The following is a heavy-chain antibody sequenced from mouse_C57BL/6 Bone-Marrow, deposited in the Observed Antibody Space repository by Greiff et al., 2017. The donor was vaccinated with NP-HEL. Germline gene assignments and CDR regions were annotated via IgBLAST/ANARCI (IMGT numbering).Heavy chain of an antibody. D-gene: IGHD2-4*01. CDR3: ARPYDYGGCAY. J-gene: IGHJ3*01. V-gene: IGHV5-17*01. CDR2: ISSGSSTI. CDR1: GFTFSDYG. Sequence: EVKLVESGGGLVKPGGSLKLSCAASGFTFSDYGMHWVRQAPEKGLEWVAYISSGSSTIYYVDTVKGRFTISRDNAKNTLFLQMTSLRSEETAMYYCARPYDYGGCAYWGQGTLVTVSA.